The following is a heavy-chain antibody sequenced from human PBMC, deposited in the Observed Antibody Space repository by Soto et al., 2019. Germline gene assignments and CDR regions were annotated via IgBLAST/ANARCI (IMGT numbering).Heavy chain of an antibody. J-gene: IGHJ4*02. CDR3: WRGCCGGSCYPVY. CDR1: GFTFSNYG. Sequence: QVQLVESGGGVVQPGRTLRLSCAASGFTFSNYGMHWVRQAPGKGLEWVAVIGDDGSKKNYADSVKGRFTISRDNSRNTLYLQMSSLRAEGTAVYYCWRGCCGGSCYPVYWGQGTMATVSS. D-gene: IGHD2-15*01. V-gene: IGHV3-33*01. CDR2: IGDDGSKK.